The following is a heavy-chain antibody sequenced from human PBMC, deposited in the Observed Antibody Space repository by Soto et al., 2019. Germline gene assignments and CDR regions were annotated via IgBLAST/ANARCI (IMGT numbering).Heavy chain of an antibody. Sequence: QVQVQQWGAGLVKPSETLSLTCAVDGGSFNGFYWSWIRQPPGKGLELIGEINHIGITHYNPSVKGRVSISLSTSENKLSLKLDSVTAADTAVYYCTRGYAENWHTPHYWGQGTLVTVSS. V-gene: IGHV4-34*06. CDR1: GGSFNGFY. CDR2: INHIGIT. J-gene: IGHJ4*02. D-gene: IGHD5-12*01. CDR3: TRGYAENWHTPHY.